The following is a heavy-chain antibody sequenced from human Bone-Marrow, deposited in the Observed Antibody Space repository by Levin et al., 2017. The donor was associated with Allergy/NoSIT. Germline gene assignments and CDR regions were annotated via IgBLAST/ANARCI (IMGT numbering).Heavy chain of an antibody. D-gene: IGHD3-22*01. V-gene: IGHV1-69*13. CDR1: GGTFSSYV. CDR3: ARAYYYDTSGYDYEAYYYGIDV. Sequence: SVKVSCKASGGTFSSYVVTWVRQAPGQGLEWMGGIIPMFATANYAQKFQGRVTITADESTNTAYMELSSLSSEDPAVYYCARAYYYDTSGYDYEAYYYGIDVWGQGTTVTVSS. CDR2: IIPMFATA. J-gene: IGHJ6*02.